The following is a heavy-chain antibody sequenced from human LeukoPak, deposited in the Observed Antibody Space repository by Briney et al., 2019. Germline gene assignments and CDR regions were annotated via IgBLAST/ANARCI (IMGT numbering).Heavy chain of an antibody. Sequence: GGSLRLSCAASGLSFSNYAMSWVRQAPGKGLEWVSAISGSGGSTYYADSVKGRFTISRDNSKNTLYLQMNSLRAEDTAVYYCAKGRHGAGSDYWGQGTLVTVSS. D-gene: IGHD6-19*01. J-gene: IGHJ4*02. V-gene: IGHV3-23*01. CDR1: GLSFSNYA. CDR2: ISGSGGST. CDR3: AKGRHGAGSDY.